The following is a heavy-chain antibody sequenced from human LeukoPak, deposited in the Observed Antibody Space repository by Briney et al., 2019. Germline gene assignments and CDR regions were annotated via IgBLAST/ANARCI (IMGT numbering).Heavy chain of an antibody. J-gene: IGHJ3*01. V-gene: IGHV3-64*02. Sequence: PGGSLRLSCAASGFTFSDYGMYWVRQAPGKGLEYVSGISSNGIYTYYADSVKGRFTISRDNSKNTPFLQMCSLRADEMAVYYCARGPTVVTFNAFDVWGQGKLVTVSS. CDR1: GFTFSDYG. CDR2: ISSNGIYT. D-gene: IGHD4-23*01. CDR3: ARGPTVVTFNAFDV.